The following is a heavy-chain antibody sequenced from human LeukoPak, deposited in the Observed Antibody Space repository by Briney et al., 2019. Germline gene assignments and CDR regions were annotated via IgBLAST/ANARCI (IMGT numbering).Heavy chain of an antibody. V-gene: IGHV1-2*02. J-gene: IGHJ4*02. CDR3: ARDFWSGYSDY. Sequence: ASVKVSCKASGGTFSSYAISWVRQAPGQGLEWMGWINPNSGGTNYAQKFQGRVTMTRDTSISTAYMELSRLRSDDTAVYYCARDFWSGYSDYWGQGTLVTVSS. D-gene: IGHD3-3*01. CDR2: INPNSGGT. CDR1: GGTFSSYA.